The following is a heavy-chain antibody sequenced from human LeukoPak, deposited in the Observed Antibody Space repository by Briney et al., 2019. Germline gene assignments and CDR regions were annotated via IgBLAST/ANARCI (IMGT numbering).Heavy chain of an antibody. Sequence: PSETLSLTCAAYGGSFSGYYWSWIRQPPGKGLEWIGEINHSGSTNYNPSLKSRVTISVDTSKNQFSLKLSSVTAADTAVYYCAISSSWYFDAFDIWGQGTMVTVSS. V-gene: IGHV4-34*01. J-gene: IGHJ3*02. CDR3: AISSSWYFDAFDI. CDR2: INHSGST. D-gene: IGHD6-13*01. CDR1: GGSFSGYY.